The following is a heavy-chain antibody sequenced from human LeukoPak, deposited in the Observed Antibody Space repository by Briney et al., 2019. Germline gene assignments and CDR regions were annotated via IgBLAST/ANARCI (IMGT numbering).Heavy chain of an antibody. CDR1: GFTFDDYA. J-gene: IGHJ3*02. V-gene: IGHV3-9*01. CDR2: ISWNSGSI. D-gene: IGHD6-13*01. Sequence: GGSLRLSCAASGFTFDDYAMHWVRQAPGKGLEWVSGISWNSGSIGYADSVKGRFTISRDNAKNSLYLQMNSLRAEDTALYYCAKDIGAAAAPDVFHIWGQGTTVTLSS. CDR3: AKDIGAAAAPDVFHI.